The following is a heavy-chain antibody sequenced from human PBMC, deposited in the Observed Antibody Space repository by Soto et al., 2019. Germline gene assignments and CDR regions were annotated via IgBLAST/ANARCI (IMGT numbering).Heavy chain of an antibody. J-gene: IGHJ4*02. V-gene: IGHV3-74*01. CDR2: INSDGSDT. CDR3: ARLDSTKWAFDY. D-gene: IGHD1-26*01. Sequence: EVQLVESGGGLVQPGGSLRLSCAASGFTFSSNWMNWVRQGPGKGLVWVSRINSDGSDTSYADSVKGRFTISRDNAKNTLYLQMHSLRAEDTAVYYCARLDSTKWAFDYWGQGTLVTVSS. CDR1: GFTFSSNW.